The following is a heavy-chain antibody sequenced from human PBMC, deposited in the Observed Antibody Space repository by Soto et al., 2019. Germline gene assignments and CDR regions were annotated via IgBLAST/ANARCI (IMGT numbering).Heavy chain of an antibody. V-gene: IGHV4-59*01. D-gene: IGHD3-10*01. J-gene: IGHJ5*02. CDR3: ARARLSRSWWFDP. CDR1: GGYIISYY. Sequence: SETHSLTSTVSGGYIISYYWSWIRQPPGKGLEWIGYIYYSGSTNYNPSLKSRVTISVDTSKNQFSLKLSSVTAADTAVYYCARARLSRSWWFDPWGQGTLVTVSS. CDR2: IYYSGST.